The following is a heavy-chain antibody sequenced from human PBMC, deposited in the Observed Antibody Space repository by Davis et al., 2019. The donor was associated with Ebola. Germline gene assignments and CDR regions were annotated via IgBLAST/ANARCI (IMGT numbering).Heavy chain of an antibody. J-gene: IGHJ3*02. CDR2: IYDSGNS. Sequence: MPSETLSLTCTVSGGSISSGGFYWGWIRQHPGKGLEWIGYIYDSGNSNSNPSLKSRLTMLIDTSENQFSLKVRSVTAADTAVYYCARGQDPDDGDYPETFDIWGPGTTVTVSS. D-gene: IGHD4-17*01. CDR1: GGSISSGGFY. CDR3: ARGQDPDDGDYPETFDI. V-gene: IGHV4-31*03.